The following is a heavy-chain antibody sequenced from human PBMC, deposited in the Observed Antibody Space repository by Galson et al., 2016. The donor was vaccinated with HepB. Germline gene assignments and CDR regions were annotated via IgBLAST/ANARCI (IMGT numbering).Heavy chain of an antibody. J-gene: IGHJ4*02. D-gene: IGHD6-13*01. V-gene: IGHV3-9*01. CDR1: GFTYNDYA. Sequence: SLRLSCAASGFTYNDYAMHWVRQVPGKGLEWVAGIRRNGGSTGYADSVRGRFSISRDNAKNSLYLQMNSLRAEDTALYYCAKDLGDVTAAAGYWGQGTLVTVSS. CDR2: IRRNGGST. CDR3: AKDLGDVTAAAGY.